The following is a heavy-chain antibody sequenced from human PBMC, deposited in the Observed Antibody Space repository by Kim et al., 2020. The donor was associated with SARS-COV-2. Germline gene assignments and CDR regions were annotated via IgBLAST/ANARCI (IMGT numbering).Heavy chain of an antibody. CDR1: GFRFEDYA. D-gene: IGHD3-16*01. V-gene: IGHV3-9*01. CDR3: AKGQSPNCYGFGDHFDN. J-gene: IGHJ3*02. Sequence: GGSLRLSCTASGFRFEDYAMHWVRLVPGKGLEWVSGISWNSDTIDYVDSVKGRFTISRDTAKKSLYLQMDSLRIEDTAYYYCAKGQSPNCYGFGDHFDN. CDR2: ISWNSDTI.